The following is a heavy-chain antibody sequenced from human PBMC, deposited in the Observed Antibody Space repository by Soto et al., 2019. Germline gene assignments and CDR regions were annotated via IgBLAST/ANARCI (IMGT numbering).Heavy chain of an antibody. Sequence: PSETLSLTCAVYGGSFSGYYWSWIRQPPGKGLEWIGEINHSGSTNYNPSLKSRVTISVDTSKNQFSLKLSSVTAADTAVYYCARGRYSSGWFRVGWFDPWGQGTLVTAPQ. CDR1: GGSFSGYY. CDR3: ARGRYSSGWFRVGWFDP. V-gene: IGHV4-34*01. J-gene: IGHJ5*02. CDR2: INHSGST. D-gene: IGHD6-19*01.